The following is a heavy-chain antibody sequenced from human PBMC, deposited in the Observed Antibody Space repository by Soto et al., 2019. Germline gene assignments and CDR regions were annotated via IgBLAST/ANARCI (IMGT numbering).Heavy chain of an antibody. Sequence: EVQLLESGGGLVQPGGSLRLSCVVSGFTFGSYAMSWVRQAPEKGPEWVAILASNGFTTYYADSVKGRFTISGDKSKRKLFLQMNSRRGDDTTVYYYAKARRHSLISFCYRDVWGSGTAVTVSS. D-gene: IGHD5-18*01. CDR1: GFTFGSYA. V-gene: IGHV3-23*01. CDR2: LASNGFTT. J-gene: IGHJ6*03. CDR3: AKARRHSLISFCYRDV.